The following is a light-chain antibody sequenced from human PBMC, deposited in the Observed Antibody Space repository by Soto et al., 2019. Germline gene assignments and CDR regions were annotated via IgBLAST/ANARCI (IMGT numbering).Light chain of an antibody. Sequence: DIQMTQSPSTLSASVGDRVTITCRASQSISSWLAWYQQKPGKAPKLLIYKASSLESGVPSRFSGSGSGTEFTLTISSLQPDDFATYYCQQCNSYWTFGQGTKVGIK. CDR1: QSISSW. J-gene: IGKJ1*01. CDR3: QQCNSYWT. CDR2: KAS. V-gene: IGKV1-5*03.